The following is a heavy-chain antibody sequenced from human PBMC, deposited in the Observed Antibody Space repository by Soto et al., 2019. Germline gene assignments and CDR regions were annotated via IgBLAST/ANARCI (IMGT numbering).Heavy chain of an antibody. Sequence: ASVKVSCKASGYTFTYYTGHWGRQAPGQRLEWMGWINAGDGNTKYSPNFQGRVTITKDTSASTVYMELSSLRSEDTAVYFCTRDYYDSSGYYPKFDYWGQGTLVTVSS. V-gene: IGHV1-3*01. CDR1: GYTFTYYT. CDR3: TRDYYDSSGYYPKFDY. CDR2: INAGDGNT. D-gene: IGHD3-22*01. J-gene: IGHJ4*02.